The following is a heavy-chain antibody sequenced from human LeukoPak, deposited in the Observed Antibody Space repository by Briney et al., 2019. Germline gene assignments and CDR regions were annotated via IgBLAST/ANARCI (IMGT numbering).Heavy chain of an antibody. V-gene: IGHV3-23*01. CDR3: AKDRPEVLRYFDCLPSPGY. J-gene: IGHJ4*02. D-gene: IGHD3-9*01. CDR1: GFTFSSYA. CDR2: ISGSGGST. Sequence: GGSLRPSCAASGFTFSSYAMSWVRQAPGKGLEWVSAISGSGGSTYYADSVKGRFTICRDNYKNTVYLKMNSLRAEDTAVYSCAKDRPEVLRYFDCLPSPGYWGQGTLVTVSS.